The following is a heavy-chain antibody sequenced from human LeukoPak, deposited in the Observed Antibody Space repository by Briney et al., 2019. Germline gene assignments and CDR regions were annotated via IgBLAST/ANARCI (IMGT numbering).Heavy chain of an antibody. D-gene: IGHD3-10*01. CDR3: ARAPGFWFGEFFDY. J-gene: IGHJ4*02. V-gene: IGHV3-7*03. Sequence: GGSLRLSCAASGFTFSSYWMSWVRQAPGKGLEWVANIKQAGSEKYYVDSVKGRFTISRDNAKNSLYLQMNSLRAEDTAVYYCARAPGFWFGEFFDYWGQGTLVTVSS. CDR1: GFTFSSYW. CDR2: IKQAGSEK.